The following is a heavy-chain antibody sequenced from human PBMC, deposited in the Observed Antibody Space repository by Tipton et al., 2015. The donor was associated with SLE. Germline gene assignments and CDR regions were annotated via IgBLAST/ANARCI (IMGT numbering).Heavy chain of an antibody. CDR1: GFTFSSYG. Sequence: GSLRLSCAASGFTFSSYGMHWVRQAPGKGLEWVAFIRYDGSNKYYADSVKGRFTISRDNSKNTLYLQMNSLRAEDTAVYYCASSIAAAGKPYWYFDLWGRGTLVTVSS. J-gene: IGHJ2*01. CDR3: ASSIAAAGKPYWYFDL. D-gene: IGHD6-13*01. V-gene: IGHV3-30*02. CDR2: IRYDGSNK.